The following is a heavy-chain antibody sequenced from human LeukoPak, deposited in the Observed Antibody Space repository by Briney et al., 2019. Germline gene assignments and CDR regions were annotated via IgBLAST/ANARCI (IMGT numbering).Heavy chain of an antibody. D-gene: IGHD6-6*01. Sequence: GGSLRLSCAASEFTFSSYAMNWVRQAPGKGLEWVSRIIISGGSTYYADSVKGRFTISRDNSKNTLYLQMNSLRAEDTAVYYCAKDQYSSSAYNWFDPWGQGTLVTVSS. CDR1: EFTFSSYA. CDR2: IIISGGST. CDR3: AKDQYSSSAYNWFDP. V-gene: IGHV3-23*01. J-gene: IGHJ5*02.